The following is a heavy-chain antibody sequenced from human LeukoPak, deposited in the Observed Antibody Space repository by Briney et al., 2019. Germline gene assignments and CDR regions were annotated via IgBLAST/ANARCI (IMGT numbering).Heavy chain of an antibody. CDR3: ARYYGSGRDADY. V-gene: IGHV4-34*01. Sequence: PGGSLRLSCAASGFTFSSYEMNWIRQAPGKGLEWIGEINHSGSTNYNPSLKSRVTISVDTSKNKFSLKVKSVTAADTAVYFCARYYGSGRDADYWGQGTLVTVSS. CDR1: GFTFSSYE. J-gene: IGHJ4*02. D-gene: IGHD3-10*01. CDR2: INHSGST.